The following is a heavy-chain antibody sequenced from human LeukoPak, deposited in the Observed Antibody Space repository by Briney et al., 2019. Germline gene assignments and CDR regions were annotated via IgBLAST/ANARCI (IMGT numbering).Heavy chain of an antibody. CDR2: LSGSGGST. D-gene: IGHD2-2*01. CDR1: GFTFSSYA. Sequence: GGSLRLSCAASGFTFSSYAMSWVRQAPGKGLEWVSGLSGSGGSTYYADSVKGRFTISRDNSKNTLYLQMNSLKTEDTAVYYCTTSIVVVPAARSTDGFWGQGTLVTVSS. V-gene: IGHV3-23*01. CDR3: TTSIVVVPAARSTDGF. J-gene: IGHJ4*02.